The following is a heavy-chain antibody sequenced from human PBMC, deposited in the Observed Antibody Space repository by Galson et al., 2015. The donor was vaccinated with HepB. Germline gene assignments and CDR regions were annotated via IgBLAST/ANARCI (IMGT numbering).Heavy chain of an antibody. Sequence: SLRLSCAASGFTFRRSGMHWVRQTPGKGLEWVAVIWHDGSNQFYAKSVKGRFTVSRDNSKNTLYLQMNCLRGDDTAMYFCARGANWGSGHDAFDLWGRGTMVTVSS. CDR1: GFTFRRSG. V-gene: IGHV3-33*01. J-gene: IGHJ3*01. D-gene: IGHD7-27*01. CDR3: ARGANWGSGHDAFDL. CDR2: IWHDGSNQ.